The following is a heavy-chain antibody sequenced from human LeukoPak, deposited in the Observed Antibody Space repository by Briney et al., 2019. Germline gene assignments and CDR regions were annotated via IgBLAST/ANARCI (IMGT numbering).Heavy chain of an antibody. J-gene: IGHJ4*02. Sequence: SETLSLTCTVSGGANSGQCKSLIRQAPRQGKEWIGYIYSSGSTKYNPSLKSRVTRSVDTSKNQFSLKLSSVTAADTAVYYCARYRGYSGSYPGTFDYWGQGTLVTVSS. CDR2: IYSSGST. V-gene: IGHV4-59*11. CDR3: ARYRGYSGSYPGTFDY. CDR1: GGANSGQC. D-gene: IGHD1-26*01.